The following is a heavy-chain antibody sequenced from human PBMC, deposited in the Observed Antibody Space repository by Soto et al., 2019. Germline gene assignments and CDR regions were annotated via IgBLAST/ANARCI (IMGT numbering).Heavy chain of an antibody. V-gene: IGHV3-23*01. CDR2: MSGGGDST. J-gene: IGHJ6*02. Sequence: PGGSLRLSCVVSGFDFYNFAMSWVRQPPGKGLEWVSGMSGGGDSTYYAGSVEGRFTISRDNSKNTLYLQLDNLGAEDTAVYYCGKERVYYYYYAVDDWGQGTTVTVSS. CDR1: GFDFYNFA. CDR3: GKERVYYYYYAVDD. D-gene: IGHD6-13*01.